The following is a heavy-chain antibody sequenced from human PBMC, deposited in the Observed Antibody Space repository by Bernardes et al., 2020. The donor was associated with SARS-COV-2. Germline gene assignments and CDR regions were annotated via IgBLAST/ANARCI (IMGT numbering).Heavy chain of an antibody. CDR3: ARQVVVVPAAVFYYYYYGMDV. J-gene: IGHJ6*02. D-gene: IGHD2-2*01. V-gene: IGHV4-39*01. CDR1: GGSISSSSYY. CDR2: IYYSGST. Sequence: TLSLTCTVSGGSISSSSYYWGWIRQPPGKGLEWIGSIYYSGSTYYNPSLKSRVTISVDTSKNQFSLKLSSVTAADTAVYYCARQVVVVPAAVFYYYYYGMDVWGQGTTVTVSS.